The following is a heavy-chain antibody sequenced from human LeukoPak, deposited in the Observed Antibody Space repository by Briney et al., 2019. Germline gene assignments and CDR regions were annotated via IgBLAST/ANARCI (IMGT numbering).Heavy chain of an antibody. Sequence: SETLPLTCTVSGGSISSYYWSWIRQPPGKGLEWIGYIYYSGSTNYNPSLKSRVTISVDTSKNQFSLKLSSVTAADTAVYYCARDGRRYSSSWGYYYYYMDVWGKGTTVTVSS. J-gene: IGHJ6*03. V-gene: IGHV4-59*12. CDR3: ARDGRRYSSSWGYYYYYMDV. CDR2: IYYSGST. D-gene: IGHD6-13*01. CDR1: GGSISSYY.